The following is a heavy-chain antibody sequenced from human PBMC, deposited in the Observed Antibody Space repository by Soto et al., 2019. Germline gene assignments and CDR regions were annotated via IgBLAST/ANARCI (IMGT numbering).Heavy chain of an antibody. J-gene: IGHJ1*01. Sequence: GGSLRLSCAASGFTFSSNAMSWVRQAPGKGLEWVSAISGTTDNTYYADSVKGRFTISRDNSKNTLYLQMNSLRAEDTALYYCAKAKDSSSWYPVYFQHWGQGTLVTVSS. CDR1: GFTFSSNA. CDR3: AKAKDSSSWYPVYFQH. V-gene: IGHV3-23*01. D-gene: IGHD6-13*01. CDR2: ISGTTDNT.